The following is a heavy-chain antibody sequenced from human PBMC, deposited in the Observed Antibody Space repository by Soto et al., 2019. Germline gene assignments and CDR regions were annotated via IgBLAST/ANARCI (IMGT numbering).Heavy chain of an antibody. D-gene: IGHD6-19*01. CDR2: INSDGSST. CDR3: VRGGFGGAVAGTNGDY. Sequence: EVQLVESGGGLVQPGGSLRLSCAASGFTFSSYWMHWVRQAPGKGLVWVSRINSDGSSTSYADSVKGRFTISRDNAKNTLYLQMNSLRAEDTAVYYCVRGGFGGAVAGTNGDYWGQGTLVTVSS. CDR1: GFTFSSYW. J-gene: IGHJ4*02. V-gene: IGHV3-74*01.